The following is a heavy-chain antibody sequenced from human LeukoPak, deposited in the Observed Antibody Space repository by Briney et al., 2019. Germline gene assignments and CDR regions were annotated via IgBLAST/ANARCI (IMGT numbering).Heavy chain of an antibody. CDR2: IYYSGST. CDR1: GGSVSSYY. Sequence: LETLSLTCTVSGGSVSSYYWSWIRQPPGKGLEWIGYIYYSGSTNYNPSLKSRVTISVDTSKNQFSLKLSSVTAADTAVYYCARHAHYYYGSGSYFDYWGQGTLVTVSS. V-gene: IGHV4-59*08. D-gene: IGHD3-10*01. CDR3: ARHAHYYYGSGSYFDY. J-gene: IGHJ4*02.